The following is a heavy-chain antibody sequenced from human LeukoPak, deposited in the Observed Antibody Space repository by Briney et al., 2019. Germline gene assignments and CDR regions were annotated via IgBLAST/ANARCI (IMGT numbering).Heavy chain of an antibody. Sequence: PGGSLRLSCAASGFTFSSYWMSWVRQAPGKGLEWVANIKQDGSEKYYVDSVKGRFTISRDNAKNSLYLQMNSLRAEDTAVYYCARDHFSSSWLNWFDPWGQGTLVTVSS. V-gene: IGHV3-7*01. CDR2: IKQDGSEK. CDR3: ARDHFSSSWLNWFDP. CDR1: GFTFSSYW. J-gene: IGHJ5*02. D-gene: IGHD6-13*01.